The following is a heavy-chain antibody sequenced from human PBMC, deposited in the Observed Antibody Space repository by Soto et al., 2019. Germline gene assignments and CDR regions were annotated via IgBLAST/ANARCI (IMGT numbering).Heavy chain of an antibody. Sequence: SLRLSCAASGFTFSNAWMSWVRQAPGKGLEWVGRIKSKTDGGTTDYAAPVKGRFTISRDDSKNTLYLQMNSLKTEDTAVYYCTVTGRPRAQYYYYYYGMDVWGQGTTVTVSS. CDR1: GFTFSNAW. V-gene: IGHV3-15*01. D-gene: IGHD4-4*01. CDR3: TVTGRPRAQYYYYYYGMDV. CDR2: IKSKTDGGTT. J-gene: IGHJ6*02.